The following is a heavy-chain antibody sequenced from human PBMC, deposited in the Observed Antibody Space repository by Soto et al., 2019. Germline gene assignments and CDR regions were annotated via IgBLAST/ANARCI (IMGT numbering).Heavy chain of an antibody. J-gene: IGHJ6*02. V-gene: IGHV5-10-1*01. CDR3: ARSGTTDITMARGVPLYYYYGMDV. D-gene: IGHD3-10*01. CDR2: IDPSDSYT. Sequence: GESLKISCKGSGYSFTSYWISWVRQMPGKGLEWMGRIDPSDSYTNYSPSFQGHVTISADKSISTAYLQWSSLKASDTAMYYCARSGTTDITMARGVPLYYYYGMDVWGQGTTVTVSS. CDR1: GYSFTSYW.